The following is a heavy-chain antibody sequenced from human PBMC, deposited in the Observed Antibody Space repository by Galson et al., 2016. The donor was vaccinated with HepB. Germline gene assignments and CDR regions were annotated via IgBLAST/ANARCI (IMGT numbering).Heavy chain of an antibody. CDR1: GFTFSHAW. Sequence: SLRLSCAASGFTFSHAWMSWVRQAPGKGLEWVGHIKNRAEGGTTDYAAPGKGRFYISRDDSQHTLYLQLNSLKTEDTAMYYCTTDLPATGGQGFDFWGQGILVTVSS. CDR3: TTDLPATGGQGFDF. V-gene: IGHV3-15*01. D-gene: IGHD2-15*01. J-gene: IGHJ4*02. CDR2: IKNRAEGGTT.